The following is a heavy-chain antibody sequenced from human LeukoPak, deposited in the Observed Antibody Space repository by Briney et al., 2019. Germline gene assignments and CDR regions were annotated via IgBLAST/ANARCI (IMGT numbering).Heavy chain of an antibody. D-gene: IGHD3-3*01. Sequence: GGSLRLSCAASGFTFGNYWMNWVRQAPGKGLEWVANIKQDGSEKYHVDSVKGRFTISRDNAKNSLYLQMNSLRAEDTAVYYCARSLYFWSGSSSWGQGTLVTVSS. J-gene: IGHJ5*02. CDR3: ARSLYFWSGSSS. V-gene: IGHV3-7*01. CDR1: GFTFGNYW. CDR2: IKQDGSEK.